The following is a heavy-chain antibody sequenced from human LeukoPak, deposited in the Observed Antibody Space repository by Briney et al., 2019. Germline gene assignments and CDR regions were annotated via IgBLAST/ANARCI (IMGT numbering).Heavy chain of an antibody. J-gene: IGHJ4*02. V-gene: IGHV1-2*02. D-gene: IGHD6-13*01. CDR1: GYTFINNW. Sequence: ASVKVSCKASGYTFINNWMHWVRQAPGQGLEWMGWINPNSGGTNYAQKFQGRVTMTRDTSISTAYMELSRLRSDDTAVYYCARVNGSSWYGYFDYWGQGTLVTVSS. CDR2: INPNSGGT. CDR3: ARVNGSSWYGYFDY.